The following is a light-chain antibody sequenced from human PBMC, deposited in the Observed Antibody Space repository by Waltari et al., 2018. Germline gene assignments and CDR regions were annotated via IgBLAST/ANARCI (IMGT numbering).Light chain of an antibody. CDR2: KAS. CDR3: QQYNSYPSYT. V-gene: IGKV1-5*03. CDR1: QSISSW. J-gene: IGKJ2*01. Sequence: DIQMTQSPSTLSASVGDRVTIPCRASQSISSWLAWYQQKPGKAPKLLIYKASSLESGVPSRFSGSGSGTEFTLTISSLQPDDFATYYCQQYNSYPSYTFGQGTKLEIK.